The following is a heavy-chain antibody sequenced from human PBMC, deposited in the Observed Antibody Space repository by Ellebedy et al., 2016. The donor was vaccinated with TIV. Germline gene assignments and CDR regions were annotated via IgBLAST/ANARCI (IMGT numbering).Heavy chain of an antibody. Sequence: GESLKISXAASGFAFGSFAMNWVRQAPGKGLEWVSYINSDSSTMFYADSVKGRFTISRDNAKNTLYLQMNSLRAEDTAIYYCARARSGFDSWGQGTLVTVSP. D-gene: IGHD1-14*01. CDR3: ARARSGFDS. CDR1: GFAFGSFA. V-gene: IGHV3-48*04. CDR2: INSDSSTM. J-gene: IGHJ5*01.